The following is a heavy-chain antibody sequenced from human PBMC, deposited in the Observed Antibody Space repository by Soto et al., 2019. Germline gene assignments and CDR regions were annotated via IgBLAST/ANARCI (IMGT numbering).Heavy chain of an antibody. D-gene: IGHD6-19*01. CDR2: INGGSDSI. V-gene: IGHV3-48*02. J-gene: IGHJ4*02. Sequence: EVQLVESGGGLVQPGGSLRLYCVGSGFMFDSFAMNWVRQAPGKGLEWVSYINGGSDSIYYAESVKGRFTISRDNARNSLSLQMTSLSDEDTAAYYCAKSGDSAGWGIDFWGQGTLVTVSS. CDR3: AKSGDSAGWGIDF. CDR1: GFMFDSFA.